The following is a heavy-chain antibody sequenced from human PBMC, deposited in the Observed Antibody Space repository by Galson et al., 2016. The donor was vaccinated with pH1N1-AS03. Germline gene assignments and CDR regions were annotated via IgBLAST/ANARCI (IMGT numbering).Heavy chain of an antibody. CDR1: GDSVLSDSAA. Sequence: CAISGDSVLSDSAAWNWVRQSPSRGLEWLGRTYLRSTWYHDYAESMKSRIIINADTSKNQFSLQLNSATPEDTAVYYCVRDIYGDPLGEWGQGTLVTVSS. CDR3: VRDIYGDPLGE. D-gene: IGHD4-17*01. CDR2: TYLRSTWYH. J-gene: IGHJ4*02. V-gene: IGHV6-1*01.